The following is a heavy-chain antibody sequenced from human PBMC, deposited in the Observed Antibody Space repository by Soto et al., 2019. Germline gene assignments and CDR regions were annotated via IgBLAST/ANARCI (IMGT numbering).Heavy chain of an antibody. D-gene: IGHD3-22*01. CDR3: VKEVGTVWIVAFAL. J-gene: IGHJ4*02. Sequence: GGSLRLSCATSGFTFHDYAMSWVRQAPGKGLEWVSAIAFTGSATYYADSVKGRFTISRDNSKNIVYLQMNSLIADDTALSYFVKEVGTVWIVAFALWGQGTQVTISS. V-gene: IGHV3-23*01. CDR2: IAFTGSAT. CDR1: GFTFHDYA.